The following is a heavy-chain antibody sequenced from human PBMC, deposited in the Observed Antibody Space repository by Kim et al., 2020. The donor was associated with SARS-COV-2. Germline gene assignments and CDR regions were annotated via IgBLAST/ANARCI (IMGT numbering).Heavy chain of an antibody. V-gene: IGHV4-39*01. CDR3: ARPQRYSSGWYGAFYY. Sequence: SETLSLTCTVSGGSLSSSSYYWGWIRQPPGKGLEWIGTAYYIGNTYYNPSLKSRVTISVDTSKNQFSLKLGSVTAADTAVYYCARPQRYSSGWYGAFYY. CDR2: AYYIGNT. J-gene: IGHJ6*01. CDR1: GGSLSSSSYY. D-gene: IGHD6-19*01.